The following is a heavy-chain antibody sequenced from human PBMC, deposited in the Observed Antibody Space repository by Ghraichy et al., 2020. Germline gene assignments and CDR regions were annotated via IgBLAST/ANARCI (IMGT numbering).Heavy chain of an antibody. CDR2: IKQDGSEK. V-gene: IGHV3-7*01. CDR1: GFTFSSYW. J-gene: IGHJ4*02. CDR3: AREGYCSGGSCYYFDY. Sequence: GGSLRLSCAASGFTFSSYWMSWVRQAPGKGLEWVANIKQDGSEKYYVDSVKGRFTISRDNAKNSLYLQMNSLRAEDTAVYYCAREGYCSGGSCYYFDYWGQGTLVTVSS. D-gene: IGHD2-15*01.